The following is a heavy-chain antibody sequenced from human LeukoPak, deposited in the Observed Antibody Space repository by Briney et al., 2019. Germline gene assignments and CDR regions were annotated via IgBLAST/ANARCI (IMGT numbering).Heavy chain of an antibody. V-gene: IGHV3-21*01. J-gene: IGHJ4*02. CDR2: ISSSSSYI. D-gene: IGHD5-24*01. CDR3: ARSHMATITVPFDS. CDR1: GFTFSSYS. Sequence: GGSLRLSCAASGFTFSSYSMNWVRQAPGKGLEWVSSISSSSSYIYYADSVKGRFTISRDNAKNSLYLQMNSLRAEDTAVYYCARSHMATITVPFDSWGQGTLVTVSS.